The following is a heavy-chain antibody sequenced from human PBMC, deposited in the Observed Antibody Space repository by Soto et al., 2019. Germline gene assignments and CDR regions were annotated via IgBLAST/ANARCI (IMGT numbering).Heavy chain of an antibody. V-gene: IGHV3-30*18. D-gene: IGHD3-3*01. J-gene: IGHJ6*02. Sequence: GGSLRLSCAASGFTFSSYGMHWVRQAPGKGLEWVAVISYDGSNKYYADSVKGRFTISRDNSKNTLYLQMNSLRAEDTAVYYCAKDLYYDFWSGLYYYGMDVWGQGTTVTVSS. CDR3: AKDLYYDFWSGLYYYGMDV. CDR2: ISYDGSNK. CDR1: GFTFSSYG.